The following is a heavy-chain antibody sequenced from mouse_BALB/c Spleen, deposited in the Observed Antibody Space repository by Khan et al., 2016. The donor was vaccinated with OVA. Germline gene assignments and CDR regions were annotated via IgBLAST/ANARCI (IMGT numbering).Heavy chain of an antibody. CDR3: ARSNYGSVAY. D-gene: IGHD2-2*01. V-gene: IGHV5-9*03. Sequence: EVELVESGGGLVKPGGSLKLSCAASGFTFSSFTMYWVRQTPEKRLEWVATISSGGDNTYYPDSVKGRFTISRDNAKNNLYLQMSSLRSEDTALYYCARSNYGSVAYWGQGTLVTVSA. CDR2: ISSGGDNT. J-gene: IGHJ3*01. CDR1: GFTFSSFT.